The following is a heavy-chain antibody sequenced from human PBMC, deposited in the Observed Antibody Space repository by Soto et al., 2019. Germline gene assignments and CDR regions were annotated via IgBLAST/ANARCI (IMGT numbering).Heavy chain of an antibody. CDR3: ATPSVY. CDR2: INPSAGST. Sequence: ASVKVSCKASGYTFTSHYMHWVRQAPGQGLEWMGLINPSAGSTSYAQSSQGRVIMTRDTSTRTVFMDLSTPISEFTAIHYCATPSVYWGQGTLVTVSS. J-gene: IGHJ4*02. V-gene: IGHV1-46*01. CDR1: GYTFTSHY.